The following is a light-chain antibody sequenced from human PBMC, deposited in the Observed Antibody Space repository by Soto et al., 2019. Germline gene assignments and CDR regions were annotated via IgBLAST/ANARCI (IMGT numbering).Light chain of an antibody. Sequence: EIVFTQSPATLYSFPGDRVTLSCRASQYINTRLAWYAHRPGQAPRLLIYQTSIRAAGIPARFSGSGSGTDCTRIISRLEPEDVAVYYCQQYGSTLRTFGQGTQVDI. J-gene: IGKJ1*01. CDR1: QYINTR. CDR2: QTS. CDR3: QQYGSTLRT. V-gene: IGKV3-20*01.